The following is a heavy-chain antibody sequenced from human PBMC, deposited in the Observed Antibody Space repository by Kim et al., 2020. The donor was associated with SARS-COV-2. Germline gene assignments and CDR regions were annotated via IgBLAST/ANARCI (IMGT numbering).Heavy chain of an antibody. CDR3: AKRRYSGSRTDY. J-gene: IGHJ4*02. V-gene: IGHV3-23*01. D-gene: IGHD1-26*01. Sequence: YSADPVKGRFTISRDNSKNTLYLQMNSLRAEDTAVYYCAKRRYSGSRTDYWGQGTLVTVSS.